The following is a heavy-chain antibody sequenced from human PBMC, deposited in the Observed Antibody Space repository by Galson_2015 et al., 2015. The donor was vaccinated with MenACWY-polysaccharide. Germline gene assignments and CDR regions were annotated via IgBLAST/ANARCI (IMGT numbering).Heavy chain of an antibody. CDR2: INPSGGST. Sequence: SVKVSCKASGYTFTSYYMHWVRHAPGQGLEWMGIINPSGGSTSYAQKFQGRVTMTRDTSTSTVYMELSSLRSEDTAVYYCARAPRGAGRYPDYYSGMDVWGQGTTVTVSS. V-gene: IGHV1-46*01. CDR3: ARAPRGAGRYPDYYSGMDV. J-gene: IGHJ6*02. D-gene: IGHD3-9*01. CDR1: GYTFTSYY.